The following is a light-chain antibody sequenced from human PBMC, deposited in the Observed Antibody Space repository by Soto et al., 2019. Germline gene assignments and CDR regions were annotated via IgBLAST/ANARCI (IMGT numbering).Light chain of an antibody. J-gene: IGKJ5*01. CDR1: QSVSSSY. V-gene: IGKV3-20*01. CDR3: QQYGSSPPVT. Sequence: EIVLTQSPGTLSLSPGERATLSCRASQSVSSSYLAWYQQKPGQAPRLLIYGASGRATGIPGRFSGSGSGTDFTLTISRLEPEDLAVYYCQQYGSSPPVTFGQGTRLEIK. CDR2: GAS.